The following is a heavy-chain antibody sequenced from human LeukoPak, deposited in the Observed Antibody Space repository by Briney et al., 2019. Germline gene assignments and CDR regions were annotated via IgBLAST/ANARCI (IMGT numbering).Heavy chain of an antibody. CDR2: IYYRSKWYN. CDR1: GDSVSSNSAA. Sequence: SQTLSLTCDISGDSVSSNSAAWNWIRQSPSRGLEWLGRIYYRSKWYNDYAESVKSRITINPDTSKNQFSLHLNSVTPEDSAVYYCVRVEATQGYKDSWAQGTLVTVSS. V-gene: IGHV6-1*01. J-gene: IGHJ4*02. CDR3: VRVEATQGYKDS. D-gene: IGHD1-1*01.